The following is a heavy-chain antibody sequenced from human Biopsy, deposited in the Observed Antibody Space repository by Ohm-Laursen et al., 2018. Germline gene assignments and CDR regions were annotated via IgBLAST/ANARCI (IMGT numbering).Heavy chain of an antibody. CDR3: AKDKGAHINYGDLYYFDP. V-gene: IGHV3-9*01. J-gene: IGHJ4*02. D-gene: IGHD3-10*01. CDR2: IDWNRGSI. CDR1: RFTFEDYA. Sequence: SLRLSCAASRFTFEDYAMHWVRLTPGKGLEWVSGIDWNRGSIAYGDSVKGRFTISRDNGKNFLYLQMSSLRVEDTALYFCAKDKGAHINYGDLYYFDPWGQGILVTVSS.